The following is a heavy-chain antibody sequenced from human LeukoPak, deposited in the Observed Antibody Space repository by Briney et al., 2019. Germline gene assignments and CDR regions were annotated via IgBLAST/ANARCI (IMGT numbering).Heavy chain of an antibody. CDR1: GFTFSTYG. D-gene: IGHD4-11*01. Sequence: GGSLTLLRAASGFTFSTYGMLWVRQAPGRRLEWVTFIRADGSNKYYADSVKGRFTISRVNSKNTLYLQMNSLRAEDTAVYDCAKDAQVYSTYDWRWFDSWGQGTLVTVSS. J-gene: IGHJ5*01. V-gene: IGHV3-30*02. CDR3: AKDAQVYSTYDWRWFDS. CDR2: IRADGSNK.